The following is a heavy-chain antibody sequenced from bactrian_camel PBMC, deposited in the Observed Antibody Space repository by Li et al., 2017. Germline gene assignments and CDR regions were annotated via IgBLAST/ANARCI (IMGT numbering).Heavy chain of an antibody. CDR3: AAADVPFRCGLGSALYYY. D-gene: IGHD5*01. V-gene: IGHV3S25*01. CDR2: IYLGGDGT. Sequence: QLVESGGGSVQAGESLTLSCIVPKYTYDNHWMVWFRQPPGKERAEVAVKEREVVAAIYLGGDGTFYSDSVKGRFTISKDNVKTTIYLQMKSLKPEDTALYYCAAADVPFRCGLGSALYYYWGQGTQVTVS. CDR1: KYTYDNHW. J-gene: IGHJ4*01.